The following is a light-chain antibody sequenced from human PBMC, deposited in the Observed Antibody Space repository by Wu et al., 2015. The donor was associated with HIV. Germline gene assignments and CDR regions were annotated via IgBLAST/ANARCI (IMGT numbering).Light chain of an antibody. CDR3: QQAHDFPYS. V-gene: IGKV1-9*01. CDR1: QGIVTH. Sequence: IQLTQSPSSLSAAVGDRVIITCRASQGIVTHLAWYQQKPGKAPKLLIDSASTLQSGVPSRFSGSGYGTVFTLTISRLQPEDFATYFCQQAHDFPYSFGQGTKVEIK. J-gene: IGKJ2*03. CDR2: SAS.